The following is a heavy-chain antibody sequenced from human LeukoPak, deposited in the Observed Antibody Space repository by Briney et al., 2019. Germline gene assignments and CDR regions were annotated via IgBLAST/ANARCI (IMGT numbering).Heavy chain of an antibody. CDR2: IRGSGGST. J-gene: IGHJ4*02. CDR3: AKHLSSGWYGEIDY. Sequence: PGGSLRLSCAASGFTFSSYAMSWARQAPGKGLEWVLAIRGSGGSTYYADSVKGRFTISRDNSKNTLYLQMNSLRAEDTAVYYCAKHLSSGWYGEIDYWGQGTLVTVSS. D-gene: IGHD6-19*01. V-gene: IGHV3-23*01. CDR1: GFTFSSYA.